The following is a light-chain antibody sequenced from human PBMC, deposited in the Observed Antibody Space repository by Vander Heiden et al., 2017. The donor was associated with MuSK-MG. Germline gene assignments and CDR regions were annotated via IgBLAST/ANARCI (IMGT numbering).Light chain of an antibody. CDR3: QRRSNWPPT. CDR1: QSVSSY. CDR2: DAS. V-gene: IGKV3-11*01. Sequence: EVVLTQSPATLSLPPGERATLSCRASQSVSSYLAWYQQKPGQAPRLLIYDASNRAAGVPARFSGGGSGTDFTLTISSLEPEDSAVYYCQRRSNWPPTFGGGTKVEIK. J-gene: IGKJ4*01.